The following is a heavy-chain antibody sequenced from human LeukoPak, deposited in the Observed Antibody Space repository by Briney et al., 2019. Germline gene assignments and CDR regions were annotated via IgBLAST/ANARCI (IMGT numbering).Heavy chain of an antibody. V-gene: IGHV1-2*02. Sequence: ASVKVSCKASGYTFTGYYMHWVRQAPGQGLEWMGWINPNSGGTNYAQKFQGRVTMTRDTSISTAYMELSSLRSDDTAVYYCAPTAAKSGTYYFDYWGQGTLVTVSS. CDR1: GYTFTGYY. CDR2: INPNSGGT. D-gene: IGHD1-26*01. CDR3: APTAAKSGTYYFDY. J-gene: IGHJ4*02.